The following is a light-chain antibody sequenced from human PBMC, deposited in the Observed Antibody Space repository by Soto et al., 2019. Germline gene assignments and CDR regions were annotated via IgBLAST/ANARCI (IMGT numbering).Light chain of an antibody. Sequence: EIVMTQSPATLSVSPGERATLSCRASQRVSSNLAWYQQKPGQAPRLLIYGASTRATGIPARFSGSGSGTEFTLTISSLQSEDFAVYCCQQYNNWPPRTFGQGTKLEIK. CDR3: QQYNNWPPRT. V-gene: IGKV3-15*01. J-gene: IGKJ2*01. CDR1: QRVSSN. CDR2: GAS.